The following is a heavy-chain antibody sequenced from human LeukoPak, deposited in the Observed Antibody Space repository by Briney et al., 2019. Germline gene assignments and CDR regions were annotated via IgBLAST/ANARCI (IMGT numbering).Heavy chain of an antibody. CDR2: ISSSSSTI. D-gene: IGHD2-8*01. Sequence: GGSLRLSCAASGFTFSSYNMNWVRQAPGKGLEWVSYISSSSSTIYYADSVKGRFTISRDNSKNTVFLQMNSLRAEDTAIYYCAKDSFSYNGIYDALDIWGQGTMVTVSS. J-gene: IGHJ3*02. V-gene: IGHV3-48*01. CDR1: GFTFSSYN. CDR3: AKDSFSYNGIYDALDI.